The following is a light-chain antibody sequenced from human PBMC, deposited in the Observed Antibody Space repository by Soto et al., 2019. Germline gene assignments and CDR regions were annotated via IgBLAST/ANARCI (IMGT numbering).Light chain of an antibody. V-gene: IGKV3-15*01. CDR2: GAS. CDR3: QQYNNWPLT. J-gene: IGKJ4*01. Sequence: EIVLTQSPGTLSLSPVERAXLXXRASQSVSSNLAWYQQKPGQAPRLLIYGASTRATGIPARFSGSGSGTEFTLTISSLQSEDFAVYYCQQYNNWPLTFGGGTKVDIK. CDR1: QSVSSN.